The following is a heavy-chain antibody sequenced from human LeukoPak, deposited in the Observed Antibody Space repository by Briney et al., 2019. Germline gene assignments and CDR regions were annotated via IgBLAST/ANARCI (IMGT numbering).Heavy chain of an antibody. V-gene: IGHV4-38-2*02. Sequence: SETLSLTCTVSGYSISSGYYWGWIRQPPGKGLEWIGSIYHSGSTYYNPSLKSRVTISVDTSENQFSLKLSSVTAADTAVYYCARGSGSSIYYYYYMDVWGKGTTVTVSS. D-gene: IGHD3-10*01. CDR1: GYSISSGYY. CDR3: ARGSGSSIYYYYYMDV. CDR2: IYHSGST. J-gene: IGHJ6*03.